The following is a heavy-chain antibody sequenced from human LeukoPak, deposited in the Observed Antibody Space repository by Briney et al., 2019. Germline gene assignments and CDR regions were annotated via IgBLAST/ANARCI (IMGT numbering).Heavy chain of an antibody. J-gene: IGHJ4*02. CDR2: IDTGGAT. Sequence: GGSLKLSCAASGFTFSRYDMHWVRQVTGKGLEWVSAIDTGGATYYSDSVKGRFTISRENAKNSLYLKMNSLRAGDTAVYYCVRESNGEGWLQSDDWGQGTLVTVSS. CDR3: VRESNGEGWLQSDD. D-gene: IGHD5-24*01. CDR1: GFTFSRYD. V-gene: IGHV3-13*01.